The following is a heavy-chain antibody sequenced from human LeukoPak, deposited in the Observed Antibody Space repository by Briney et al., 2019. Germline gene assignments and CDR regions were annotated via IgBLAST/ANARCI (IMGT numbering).Heavy chain of an antibody. CDR2: IYSGGSA. J-gene: IGHJ3*02. CDR1: GFTVSSNY. D-gene: IGHD1-26*01. Sequence: GGSLRLSCAASGFTVSSNYMSWVRQAPGKGLEWVSVIYSGGSAYYADSVKGRFTISRDNSKNTLYLQMNSLRAEDTAVYYCARVVVGATLGAFDIWGQGTMVTVSS. V-gene: IGHV3-53*01. CDR3: ARVVVGATLGAFDI.